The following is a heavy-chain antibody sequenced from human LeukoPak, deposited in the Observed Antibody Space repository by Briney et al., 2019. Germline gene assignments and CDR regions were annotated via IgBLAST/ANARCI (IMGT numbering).Heavy chain of an antibody. V-gene: IGHV1-69*13. CDR3: ARVPPATAHYYYYDIDV. D-gene: IGHD2-2*01. CDR2: IIAFFGTA. CDR1: GGTFSSYA. Sequence: ASVKVSCKASGGTFSSYAISWVRQAPGQRLRGRGGIIAFFGTATYAQKYQGRVSITADESTSTAYMKLSSLKSEDTTVYYSARVPPATAHYYYYDIDVWGKGTTVTVSS. J-gene: IGHJ6*04.